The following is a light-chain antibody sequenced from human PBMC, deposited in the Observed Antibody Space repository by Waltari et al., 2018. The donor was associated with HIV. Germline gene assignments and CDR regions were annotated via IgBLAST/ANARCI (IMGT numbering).Light chain of an antibody. CDR3: VLYVGSGIWV. J-gene: IGLJ3*02. CDR1: SGSVSGRSS. CDR2: NTN. Sequence: QTVVTQESSLSVSPGGTVTLTCGLSSGSVSGRSSPRGYQQTPGQAPRTLIYNTNTRSSGVPDRFSGSILGNKAALTISGAQADDECDYHCVLYVGSGIWVFGGGTKLTVL. V-gene: IGLV8-61*01.